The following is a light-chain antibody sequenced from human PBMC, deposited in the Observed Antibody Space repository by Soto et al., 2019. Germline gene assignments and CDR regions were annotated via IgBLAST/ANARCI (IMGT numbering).Light chain of an antibody. J-gene: IGKJ5*01. Sequence: EIVLTHSPGTLSLSPCEGAALSLSASQSVSSSYLAWYQQKPGQAPRLLIYDASNRATGIPARFSGSGSGTDFTLTISSLEPEDFAVYYCQQRSNWPATFGQGTRLE. CDR2: DAS. CDR3: QQRSNWPAT. V-gene: IGKV3D-20*02. CDR1: QSVSSSY.